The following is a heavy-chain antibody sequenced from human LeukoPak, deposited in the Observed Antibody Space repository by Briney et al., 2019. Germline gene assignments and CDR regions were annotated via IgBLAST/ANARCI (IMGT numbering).Heavy chain of an antibody. D-gene: IGHD3-10*01. Sequence: ASVKVSCKVSGYTLTELSMHWVRQAPGKGLEWMGGFDPEDGETIYAQKFQGRVTMTEDTSTDTAYMELSSLRSDDTAVYYCARDKVPYYYGSGSYQTDAFDIWGQGTMVTVSS. CDR2: FDPEDGET. CDR3: ARDKVPYYYGSGSYQTDAFDI. J-gene: IGHJ3*02. V-gene: IGHV1-24*01. CDR1: GYTLTELS.